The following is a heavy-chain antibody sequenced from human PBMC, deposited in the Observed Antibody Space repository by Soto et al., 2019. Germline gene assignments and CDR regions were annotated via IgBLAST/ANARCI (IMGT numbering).Heavy chain of an antibody. J-gene: IGHJ4*02. D-gene: IGHD2-21*01. CDR2: MNPYSGST. Sequence: ASVKVSCKASGYTFTNNDINWVRQATGQGLEWMGWMNPYSGSTGYAQKFQGRVTMTRDNSITTAYMELSSLRSEDTAVYYCVRAPLDYYSADYFDNWGQGTLVTVSS. V-gene: IGHV1-8*01. CDR1: GYTFTNND. CDR3: VRAPLDYYSADYFDN.